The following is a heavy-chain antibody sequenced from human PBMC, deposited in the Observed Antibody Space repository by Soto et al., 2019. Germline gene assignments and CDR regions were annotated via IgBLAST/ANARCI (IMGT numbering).Heavy chain of an antibody. J-gene: IGHJ4*02. D-gene: IGHD2-8*02. CDR1: GGSFSGYY. Sequence: SETLSLTCAVYGGSFSGYYWTWIRQPPGTGLEWIGEINHSGSTNYNPSLKSRVTISVDTSKNQFSLKPTSVTAADTAVYCCARDKITGLFDYWGQGTPVTVSS. V-gene: IGHV4-34*01. CDR2: INHSGST. CDR3: ARDKITGLFDY.